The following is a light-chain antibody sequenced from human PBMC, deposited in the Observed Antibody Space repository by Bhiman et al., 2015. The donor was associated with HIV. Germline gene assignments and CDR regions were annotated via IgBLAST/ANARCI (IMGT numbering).Light chain of an antibody. CDR3: SSYTTSSTYV. Sequence: QSALTQPASVSGSPGQSITISCTGTSSDVGGYNYVSWYQHHPGKAPKLMIYDVIKRPSGVSNRFSGSKSGNTASLTISGLQAEDEADYYCSSYTTSSTYVFGTGTKVTVL. CDR2: DVI. CDR1: SSDVGGYNY. V-gene: IGLV2-14*03. J-gene: IGLJ1*01.